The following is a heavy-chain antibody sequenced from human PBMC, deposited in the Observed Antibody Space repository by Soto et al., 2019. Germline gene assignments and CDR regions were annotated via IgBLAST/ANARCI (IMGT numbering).Heavy chain of an antibody. CDR1: GYTFTNYC. CDR2: VYPGDSDT. V-gene: IGHV5-51*01. J-gene: IGHJ4*02. Sequence: GESLKISCKGSGYTFTNYCIGWVRQMPGKGLEWMGLVYPGDSDTTYSPSFQGQVTMSADKSINTAYLQWNSLKASDSAIYYCGKLGCSGGSCPLDYWGQGTLVTVAS. CDR3: GKLGCSGGSCPLDY. D-gene: IGHD2-15*01.